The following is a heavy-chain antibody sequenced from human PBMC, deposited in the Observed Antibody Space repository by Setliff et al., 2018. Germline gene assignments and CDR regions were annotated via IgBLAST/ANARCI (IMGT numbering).Heavy chain of an antibody. Sequence: ASVKVSCKASGYTFTSYDINWVRQATGQGLEWMGWMNPNSGNTGYAQEFQGRVTITRNTSISTAYMELSSLRSEDTAVYYCARVKVIVGATPRTYYMDVWGKGTTVTVSS. CDR2: MNPNSGNT. V-gene: IGHV1-8*03. J-gene: IGHJ6*03. CDR1: GYTFTSYD. D-gene: IGHD1-26*01. CDR3: ARVKVIVGATPRTYYMDV.